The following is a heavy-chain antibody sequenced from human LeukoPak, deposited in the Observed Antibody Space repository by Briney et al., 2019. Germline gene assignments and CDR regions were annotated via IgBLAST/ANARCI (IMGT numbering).Heavy chain of an antibody. CDR2: IRFDGNNK. CDR3: AKVRLLLSSWDDIFES. Sequence: GGSLRLSCAASGFTFSSYWMHWVRQAPGKGLDWVASIRFDGNNKYYSDSVKGRFTISRDNSKNTLFLQMDSLRPEDTSIYYCAKVRLLLSSWDDIFESWGQGTMVTVSS. CDR1: GFTFSSYW. V-gene: IGHV3-30*02. J-gene: IGHJ3*01. D-gene: IGHD3-9*01.